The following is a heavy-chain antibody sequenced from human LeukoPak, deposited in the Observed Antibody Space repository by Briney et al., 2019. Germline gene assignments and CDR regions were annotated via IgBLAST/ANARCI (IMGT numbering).Heavy chain of an antibody. CDR2: INSDGSST. Sequence: PGGSLRLSCAASGFTFSSYWMHWVRQAPGKGLVWVSRINSDGSSTSYADSVKGRFTISRDNAKNTQYLQMNSLRAEDTAVYYCAREGGGYSGHYWGQGNLVTVSS. J-gene: IGHJ4*02. V-gene: IGHV3-74*01. CDR3: AREGGGYSGHY. CDR1: GFTFSSYW. D-gene: IGHD5-12*01.